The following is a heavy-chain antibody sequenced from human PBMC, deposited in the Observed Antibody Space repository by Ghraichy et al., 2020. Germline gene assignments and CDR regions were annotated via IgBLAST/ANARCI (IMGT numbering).Heavy chain of an antibody. D-gene: IGHD6-13*01. Sequence: GGSLRLSCAVSGFIDGRNYMSWVRQAPGKGLEWVSVVYSGGTTSYADSVKGRFTISRDNSKNTVYLQMNSLRAEDTAVYYCARINAIAGAAYWGQGTLVTVSS. J-gene: IGHJ4*02. CDR2: VYSGGTT. V-gene: IGHV3-66*01. CDR1: GFIDGRNY. CDR3: ARINAIAGAAY.